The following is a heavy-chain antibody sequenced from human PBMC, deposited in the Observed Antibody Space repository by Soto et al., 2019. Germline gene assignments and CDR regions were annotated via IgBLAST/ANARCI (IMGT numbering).Heavy chain of an antibody. CDR1: GASISSGGDY. V-gene: IGHV4-31*03. J-gene: IGHJ5*02. CDR2: IYSSGST. CDR3: PRDGPAMAGMEYNWFDP. D-gene: IGHD6-19*01. Sequence: TLSLTCSVSGASISSGGDYWSWIRQNPGKGLEWIGYIYSSGSTSYNPSLKSRVTMSIFTSKNQFSLRVSSVTAADTAVYYCPRDGPAMAGMEYNWFDPWGQRTLVTVSS.